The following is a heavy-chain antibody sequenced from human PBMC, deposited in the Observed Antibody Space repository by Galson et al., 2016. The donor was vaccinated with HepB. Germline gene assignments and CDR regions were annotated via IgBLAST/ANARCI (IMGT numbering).Heavy chain of an antibody. D-gene: IGHD6-19*01. V-gene: IGHV4-39*01. CDR1: GGSIDTVAFY. J-gene: IGHJ5*02. Sequence: SETLSLTCTLSGGSIDTVAFYWAWIRQTPGKGLEWIGSIYHTESTYLSASLKSRVIMSVDKSMNQFSLTLRSLTVADSAVYYCARSTAVSGRRSWGYLDPWGQGTLVSVSS. CDR2: IYHTEST. CDR3: ARSTAVSGRRSWGYLDP.